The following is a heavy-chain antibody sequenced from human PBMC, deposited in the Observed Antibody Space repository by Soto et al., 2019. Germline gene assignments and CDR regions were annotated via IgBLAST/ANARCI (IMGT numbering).Heavy chain of an antibody. Sequence: EVQLVESGGGLVQPGRSLRLSCAASGFSFDDYAMHWVRQAPGKGLEWVSGISWNSGTIYYADSLKGRFTISRDNAKNSLYLQMNSLRAEDTAFYYCAKDMRGGSSSSRYFYGMDVWGQGTTVTVSS. CDR2: ISWNSGTI. J-gene: IGHJ6*02. CDR3: AKDMRGGSSSSRYFYGMDV. V-gene: IGHV3-9*01. CDR1: GFSFDDYA. D-gene: IGHD6-13*01.